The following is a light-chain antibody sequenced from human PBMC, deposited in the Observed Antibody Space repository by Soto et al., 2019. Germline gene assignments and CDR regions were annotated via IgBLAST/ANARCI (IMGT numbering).Light chain of an antibody. CDR3: QQYDDLPPFT. CDR2: DSS. Sequence: DIQMTQSPSSLSASIGDRVTITCQASQDISNYLNWYQHKPGKAPKLLIYDSSNLETGVPSRFXGSGSGTDFTFTIISLQPEDVATYYCQQYDDLPPFTFGPGTKVEIK. J-gene: IGKJ3*01. CDR1: QDISNY. V-gene: IGKV1-33*01.